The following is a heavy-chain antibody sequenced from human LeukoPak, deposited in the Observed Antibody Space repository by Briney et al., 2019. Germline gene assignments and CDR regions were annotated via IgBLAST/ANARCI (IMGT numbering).Heavy chain of an antibody. Sequence: GGSLRLSCAASGFKFSSFCFMWVRQAPGKGLEWVATINEDENAKFYLDSVKGRFTISRDNAKNSLYLQMNSLRVDDTAVYYCARVGNWVAALDYWGQGTLVTVSS. V-gene: IGHV3-7*01. D-gene: IGHD6-6*01. CDR3: ARVGNWVAALDY. CDR1: GFKFSSFC. J-gene: IGHJ4*02. CDR2: INEDENAK.